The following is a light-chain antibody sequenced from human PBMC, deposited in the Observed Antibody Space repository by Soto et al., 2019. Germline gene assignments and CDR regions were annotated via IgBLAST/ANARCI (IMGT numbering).Light chain of an antibody. CDR1: QDISRW. Sequence: DIQMTQSPSSVSASVGDRVTITCRASQDISRWLAWYQRKPGKAPKLLIYGASSLSSGVPSRFSGSGSGTDFTLTISSLQPEDFATYYCQQLNSYPWTFGQGTKVDIK. CDR2: GAS. J-gene: IGKJ1*01. V-gene: IGKV1-12*01. CDR3: QQLNSYPWT.